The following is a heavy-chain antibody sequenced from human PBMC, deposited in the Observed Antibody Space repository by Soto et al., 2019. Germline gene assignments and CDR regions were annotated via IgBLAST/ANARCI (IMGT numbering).Heavy chain of an antibody. J-gene: IGHJ4*02. V-gene: IGHV1-3*01. CDR3: ARGSGYALAPDY. Sequence: QVQLVQSGAEVKKPGASVKVSCKASGYTFTNYAMHWVRQAPGQRLEWMGWINAGNGNTKYPQKFQGRVTITRDTSASTADMELSSLSSEDTAVYYCARGSGYALAPDYWGQGTLVTVSS. CDR2: INAGNGNT. D-gene: IGHD5-12*01. CDR1: GYTFTNYA.